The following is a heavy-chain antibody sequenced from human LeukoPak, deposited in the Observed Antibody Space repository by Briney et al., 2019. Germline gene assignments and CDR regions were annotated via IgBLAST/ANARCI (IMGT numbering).Heavy chain of an antibody. V-gene: IGHV3-30*04. D-gene: IGHD1/OR15-1a*01. Sequence: GGSLRLSCAASGFTFSSYAMHWVRQAPGKGLEWVAVISYDGSNKYYADSVKGRFTISRDNSKNTLYLQMNSLRAEDTAVYYCASEVREQFDCWGQGTLVTVSS. CDR1: GFTFSSYA. CDR2: ISYDGSNK. CDR3: ASEVREQFDC. J-gene: IGHJ4*02.